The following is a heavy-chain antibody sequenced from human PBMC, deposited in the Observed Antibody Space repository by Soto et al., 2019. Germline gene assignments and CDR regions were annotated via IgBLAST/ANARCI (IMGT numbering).Heavy chain of an antibody. J-gene: IGHJ5*02. CDR1: GGTFSSYT. Sequence: QVQLVQSGAEVKKPGSSVKVSCKASGGTFSSYTISWVRQAPGQGLEWMGRIIPIPGIANYAQKFQGRVTITAAKSTSTAYMELGSLRSEDTAVYYWARGLPMVRGGAHNWFDPWGQGTLVTVSS. CDR3: ARGLPMVRGGAHNWFDP. D-gene: IGHD3-10*01. CDR2: IIPIPGIA. V-gene: IGHV1-69*02.